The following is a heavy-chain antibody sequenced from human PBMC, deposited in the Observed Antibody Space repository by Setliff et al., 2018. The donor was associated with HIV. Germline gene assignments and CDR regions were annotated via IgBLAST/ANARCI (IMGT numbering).Heavy chain of an antibody. CDR2: ISPYNGNT. CDR3: ARKPTGSPSDY. CDR1: GGTFSSYA. D-gene: IGHD2-2*01. V-gene: IGHV1-18*01. J-gene: IGHJ4*02. Sequence: ASVKVSCKVSGGTFSSYAISWVRQAPGQGLEWMGWISPYNGNTNYVQKLQGRVTITTDTSTSTAYMELRSLRSDDTALYYCARKPTGSPSDYWGQGTLVTVSS.